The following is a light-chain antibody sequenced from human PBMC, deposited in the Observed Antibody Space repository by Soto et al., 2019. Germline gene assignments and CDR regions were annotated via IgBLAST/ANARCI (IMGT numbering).Light chain of an antibody. CDR1: QSVSSN. CDR2: GAS. CDR3: QQYGSSPQT. V-gene: IGKV3-20*01. Sequence: EIVLTQSPGTLSLSPGERATLSRRASQSVSSNLAWYQQKPGQAPRLLIYGASTRATGIPARFSGSGSGTDFTLTISRLEPEDFAVYYCQQYGSSPQTFGQGTRVDIK. J-gene: IGKJ1*01.